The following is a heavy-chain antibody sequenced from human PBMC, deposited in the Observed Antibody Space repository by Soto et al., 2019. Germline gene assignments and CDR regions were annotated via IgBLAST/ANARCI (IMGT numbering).Heavy chain of an antibody. CDR2: IYPSDSTT. D-gene: IGHD4-17*01. J-gene: IGHJ5*02. CDR1: GYSFTNYW. CDR3: ARHGFYGDYSSNYFDP. Sequence: GESLKISCNGSGYSFTNYWISWVRQMPGKGLEYMGIIYPSDSTTRYSPSFQGQVTISADKSISTAYLQWNSLKASGTAMYYCARHGFYGDYSSNYFDPWGQGTLVTVS. V-gene: IGHV5-51*01.